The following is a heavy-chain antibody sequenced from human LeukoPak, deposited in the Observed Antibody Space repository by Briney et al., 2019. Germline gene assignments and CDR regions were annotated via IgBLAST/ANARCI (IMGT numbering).Heavy chain of an antibody. CDR2: ISGSGGST. D-gene: IGHD6-13*01. V-gene: IGHV3-23*01. Sequence: GGSLRLSCAASGFTFSSHGMSWVRQAPGKGLEWVSAISGSGGSTYYADSVKGRFTISRDNSKNTLYLQMNSLRAEDTAVYYCAKVLNGDSSSWYRRLAFDIWGQGTMVTVSS. CDR3: AKVLNGDSSSWYRRLAFDI. CDR1: GFTFSSHG. J-gene: IGHJ3*02.